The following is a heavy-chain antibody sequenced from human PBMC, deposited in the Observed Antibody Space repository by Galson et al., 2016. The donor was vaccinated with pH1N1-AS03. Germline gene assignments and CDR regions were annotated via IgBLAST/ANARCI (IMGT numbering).Heavy chain of an antibody. V-gene: IGHV3-23*01. Sequence: SLRLSCAASGFTFKNYAMSWVRQAPGKGLEWVAVISGIGTSTYYAASVKGRFSISRNNARNTLSLQMDGLRGEDTALYYCAKEGDEGAFDCWGQGTLVTGSP. CDR1: GFTFKNYA. CDR3: AKEGDEGAFDC. CDR2: ISGIGTST. J-gene: IGHJ4*02.